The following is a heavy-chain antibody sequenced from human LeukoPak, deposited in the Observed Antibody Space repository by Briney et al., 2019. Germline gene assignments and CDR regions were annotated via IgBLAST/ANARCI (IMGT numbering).Heavy chain of an antibody. J-gene: IGHJ4*02. Sequence: GGSLRLSCVVSGFNVSSIYMNWVRQAPGKGLEWVSVLYNSGTTFYAASVRGRFNVSRDNSKNTVYLQMNSLRAEDTAVYYCARARWGYDFDSWGQGTLVTVSS. D-gene: IGHD5-24*01. CDR2: LYNSGTT. CDR1: GFNVSSIY. CDR3: ARARWGYDFDS. V-gene: IGHV3-53*01.